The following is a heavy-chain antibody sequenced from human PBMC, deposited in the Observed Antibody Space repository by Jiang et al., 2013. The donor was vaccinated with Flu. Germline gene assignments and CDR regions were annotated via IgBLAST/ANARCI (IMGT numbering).Heavy chain of an antibody. J-gene: IGHJ5*02. CDR2: IYYSGST. D-gene: IGHD2-15*01. CDR1: GGSISSYY. Sequence: GPGLVKPSETLSLTCTVSGGSISSYYWSWIRQPPGKGLEWIGYIYYSGSTNYNPSLKSRVTISVDTSKNQFSLKLSSVTAADTAVYYCARGRGYCSGGSCYSWFDPWGQGTLVTVSS. CDR3: ARGRGYCSGGSCYSWFDP. V-gene: IGHV4-59*01.